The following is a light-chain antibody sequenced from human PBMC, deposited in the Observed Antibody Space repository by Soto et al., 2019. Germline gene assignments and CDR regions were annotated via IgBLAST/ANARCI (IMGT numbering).Light chain of an antibody. CDR1: QRLSASD. V-gene: IGKV3-20*01. Sequence: EIVFTQSPGTLSLSPGQRATLSCRASQRLSASDIAWYQQKPGQAPKFLIYGVSSRANGIPDRFSGSGSGTDFTLTISRLEPEDFAVYHCQQYGSSPLITFGQGTRLEIK. CDR2: GVS. J-gene: IGKJ5*01. CDR3: QQYGSSPLIT.